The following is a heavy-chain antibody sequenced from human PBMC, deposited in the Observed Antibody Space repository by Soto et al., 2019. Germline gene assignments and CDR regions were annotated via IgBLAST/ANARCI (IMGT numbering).Heavy chain of an antibody. Sequence: QVQLVQSGTEVQKPGSSVKLSCKTSGGTFTNYDISWVRQAPGQGLEWMGGIIPLFGSPHYSPKFEGRVTITADAVSTTAHLELSSLRFDDTAVYFCAWTLAFCGGNCYLPNFDTWGHGTLVIVSS. CDR2: IIPLFGSP. CDR3: AWTLAFCGGNCYLPNFDT. J-gene: IGHJ4*01. V-gene: IGHV1-69*01. CDR1: GGTFTNYD. D-gene: IGHD2-21*01.